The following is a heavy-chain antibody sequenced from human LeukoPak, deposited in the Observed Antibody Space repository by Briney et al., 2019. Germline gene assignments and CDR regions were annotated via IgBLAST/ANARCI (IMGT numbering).Heavy chain of an antibody. Sequence: PGGSLRLSCAASGFTFDIYAMHWVRQAPGECMECVSLITIDASAIYYADSVKGRFTVSRDNSKSSLYLHMNSLGAEDTALYYCAKVMNYGRGLHYWGRGTLVTVSS. D-gene: IGHD1-7*01. CDR2: ITIDASAI. V-gene: IGHV3-43D*03. CDR3: AKVMNYGRGLHY. J-gene: IGHJ4*02. CDR1: GFTFDIYA.